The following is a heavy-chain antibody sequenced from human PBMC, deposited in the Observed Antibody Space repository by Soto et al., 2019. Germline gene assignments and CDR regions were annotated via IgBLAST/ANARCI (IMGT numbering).Heavy chain of an antibody. CDR1: GFTFGGYA. J-gene: IGHJ4*02. D-gene: IGHD6-13*01. Sequence: PGGSLRLSCTTSGFTFGGYALSWVRQAPGKGLEWVGSIRGKAYGGTTESAASVTGRFTISRDDSKAIAYLQMNSLTTEDTAVYYCARYRLAANLSDFDHWGQGTLVTVSS. V-gene: IGHV3-49*04. CDR2: IRGKAYGGTT. CDR3: ARYRLAANLSDFDH.